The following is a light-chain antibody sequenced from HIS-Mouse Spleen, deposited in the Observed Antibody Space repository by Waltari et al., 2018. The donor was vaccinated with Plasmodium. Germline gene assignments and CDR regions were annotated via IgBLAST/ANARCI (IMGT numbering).Light chain of an antibody. CDR3: QQYYSYLLT. J-gene: IGKJ4*01. CDR2: GAS. CDR1: QSVSSN. Sequence: EIVMTQSPATLSVSPGERATLSCRASQSVSSNLAWYQQKPGQAPRLLIYGASTRATGIPARFSGSGSGTEFTLTISSLQSEDFATDYCQQYYSYLLTFGGGTKVEIK. V-gene: IGKV3-15*01.